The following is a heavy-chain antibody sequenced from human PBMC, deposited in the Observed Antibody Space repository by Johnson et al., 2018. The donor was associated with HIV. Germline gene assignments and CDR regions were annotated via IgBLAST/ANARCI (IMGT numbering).Heavy chain of an antibody. Sequence: QVQLVESGGGLVQPGGSLRLSCAASGFTVSRNYMNWVRQAPGKGLEWVAVISYDGSNKYYADSVKGRFTISRDNSKNTLYLQMNSLRAEDTALYYCARGAVAAGLGAFDIWGQGTMVIVSS. CDR3: ARGAVAAGLGAFDI. V-gene: IGHV3-30-3*01. D-gene: IGHD6-19*01. J-gene: IGHJ3*02. CDR1: GFTVSRNY. CDR2: ISYDGSNK.